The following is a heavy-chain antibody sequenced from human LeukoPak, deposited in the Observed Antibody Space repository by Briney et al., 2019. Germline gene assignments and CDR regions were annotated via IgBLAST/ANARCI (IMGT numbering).Heavy chain of an antibody. CDR3: AREGGDGYNKAHY. J-gene: IGHJ4*02. Sequence: SETLSLTCAVYGGSFSGYYWSWIRQPPGKGLEWIGEINHSGSTYYNPSLKSRVTISVDTSKNQFSLKLSSVTAADTAVYYCAREGGDGYNKAHYWGQGTLVTVSS. V-gene: IGHV4-34*01. CDR1: GGSFSGYY. CDR2: INHSGST. D-gene: IGHD5-24*01.